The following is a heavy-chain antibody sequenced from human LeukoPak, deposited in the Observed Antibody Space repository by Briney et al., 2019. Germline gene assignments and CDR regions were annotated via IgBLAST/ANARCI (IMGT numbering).Heavy chain of an antibody. Sequence: SETLSLTCTVSGGSISSYYWSWIRQPPGKGLEWLGYIYYSGSTNYNPSLKSRVTISVDTSKNQFSLKLSSVTAADTAVYYCARARPVLRFLEWPPYYFDYWGQGTLVTVSS. CDR2: IYYSGST. J-gene: IGHJ4*02. CDR1: GGSISSYY. D-gene: IGHD3-3*01. CDR3: ARARPVLRFLEWPPYYFDY. V-gene: IGHV4-59*01.